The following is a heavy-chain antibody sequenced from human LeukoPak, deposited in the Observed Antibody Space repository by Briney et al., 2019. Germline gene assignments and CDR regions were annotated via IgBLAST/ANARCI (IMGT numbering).Heavy chain of an antibody. CDR1: GFIFRSYW. CDR3: ARGADYDILTGYMDV. D-gene: IGHD3-9*01. Sequence: GGALRLSCAASGFIFRSYWKHWVRQAPGKGLVWVSRINSDGSSTSYADPVKCRVTISRDNAKNSLYLEMNSLRAEDTAVYYCARGADYDILTGYMDVWGKGTTVTVSS. CDR2: INSDGSST. V-gene: IGHV3-74*01. J-gene: IGHJ6*03.